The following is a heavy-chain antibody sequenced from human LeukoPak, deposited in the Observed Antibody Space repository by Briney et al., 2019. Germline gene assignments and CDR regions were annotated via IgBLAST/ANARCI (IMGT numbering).Heavy chain of an antibody. V-gene: IGHV1-46*01. J-gene: IGHJ4*02. Sequence: ASVKVSCKASGYTFTSYYMHWVRQAPGQGLEWMGIINPSGGNTSYAQKFQGRVTMTRDTSTSTVYMELSSLRSEDTAVYYCARQSGSYDFDYWGQGTLVTVSS. D-gene: IGHD1-26*01. CDR2: INPSGGNT. CDR1: GYTFTSYY. CDR3: ARQSGSYDFDY.